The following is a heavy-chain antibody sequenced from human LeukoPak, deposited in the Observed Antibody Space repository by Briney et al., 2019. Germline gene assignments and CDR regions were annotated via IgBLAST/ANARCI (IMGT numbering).Heavy chain of an antibody. V-gene: IGHV4-31*03. CDR2: IYYSGST. CDR1: GGSISGGGYY. Sequence: SETLSLTCTVSGGSISGGGYYWSWIRQHPGEGLEWIGYIYYSGSTYYNPSLKSRVIISIDRPKNQLSLQLTSVTAADTAVYYCARDDGYSADYWGQGTLVTVSS. CDR3: ARDDGYSADY. D-gene: IGHD4-11*01. J-gene: IGHJ4*02.